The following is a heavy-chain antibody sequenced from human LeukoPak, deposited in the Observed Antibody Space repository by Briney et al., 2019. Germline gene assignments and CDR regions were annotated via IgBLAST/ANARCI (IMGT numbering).Heavy chain of an antibody. Sequence: SVKVSCKASGYTFTSYYMHWVRQAPAQGLEWMGIIKPSGGSTSYAQKFQGRVTMTRDTSTSTVYMELSSLRSEDTAVYYCARDTTMGIDYWGQGTLVTVSS. CDR1: GYTFTSYY. CDR3: ARDTTMGIDY. J-gene: IGHJ4*02. D-gene: IGHD3-10*01. CDR2: IKPSGGST. V-gene: IGHV1-46*01.